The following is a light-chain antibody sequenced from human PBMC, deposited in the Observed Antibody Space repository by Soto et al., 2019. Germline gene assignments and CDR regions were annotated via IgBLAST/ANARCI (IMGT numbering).Light chain of an antibody. CDR2: KAS. Sequence: DIQMTQSPSTLSGSVGDRVTITCRAIQTISSWLAWYQQKPGKAPKLLIYKASTLKSGVPSRFSGSGSGTECTLTISSLQPDDFATYYCQHYNSYSESCGQGTTVELK. V-gene: IGKV1-5*03. CDR3: QHYNSYSES. J-gene: IGKJ1*01. CDR1: QTISSW.